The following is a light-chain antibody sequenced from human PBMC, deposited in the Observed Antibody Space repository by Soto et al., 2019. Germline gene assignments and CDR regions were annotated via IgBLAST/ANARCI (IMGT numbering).Light chain of an antibody. CDR3: AAWDDSLNAVV. CDR1: SSNIGNNA. Sequence: QSVLTQPPSVSESPRQRVTISCSGSSSNIGNNAVNWYQQLPAKAPKLLIYYDDLLPSGVSDRFSCSKSGTSASLSISGLQSEDQAHYYCAAWDDSLNAVVYGGRTKPTVL. J-gene: IGLJ2*01. V-gene: IGLV1-36*01. CDR2: YDD.